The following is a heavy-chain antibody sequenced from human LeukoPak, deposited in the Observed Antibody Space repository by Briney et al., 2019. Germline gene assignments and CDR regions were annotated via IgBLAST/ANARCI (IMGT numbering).Heavy chain of an antibody. D-gene: IGHD3-22*01. J-gene: IGHJ3*02. CDR1: GGSVSSDSDY. V-gene: IGHV4-61*01. Sequence: PSETLSLTCTVSGGSVSSDSDYWTWIRQPPGKGLEWIGYIYYSGSTNYNASLKSRVTISVDTSQNQFSLKLSSVTAADTAVYFCARGGYYYDNSGYYRGAFDIWGQGTMVTVSS. CDR2: IYYSGST. CDR3: ARGGYYYDNSGYYRGAFDI.